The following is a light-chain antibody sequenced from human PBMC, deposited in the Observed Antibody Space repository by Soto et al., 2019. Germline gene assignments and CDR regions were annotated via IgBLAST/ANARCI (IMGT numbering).Light chain of an antibody. CDR2: GDS. V-gene: IGLV3-21*02. CDR1: NIGSKG. CDR3: QVWLSDNDHRV. Sequence: SYELTQPPSVSVAPGQTASITCGGDNIGSKGVHWYQQKPGQAPLLVVSGDSDRPSGIPERFSGSNSGNTATLTISRVEAGDEADYYCQVWLSDNDHRVFGGGTKVTVL. J-gene: IGLJ2*01.